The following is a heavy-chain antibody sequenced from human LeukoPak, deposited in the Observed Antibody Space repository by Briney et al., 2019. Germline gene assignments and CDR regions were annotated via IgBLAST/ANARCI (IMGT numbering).Heavy chain of an antibody. V-gene: IGHV3-11*01. CDR1: GFTFSDYY. J-gene: IGHJ6*04. Sequence: PGGSLRLSCAASGFTFSDYYMSWIRQAPGKGLEWVSYISSSGSTIYYADSVKGRFTISRDNAKNSLYLQMNSLRAEDTAVYYCAKDGRAVLLWFGEPNYGMDVWGKGTTVTVSS. D-gene: IGHD3-10*01. CDR2: ISSSGSTI. CDR3: AKDGRAVLLWFGEPNYGMDV.